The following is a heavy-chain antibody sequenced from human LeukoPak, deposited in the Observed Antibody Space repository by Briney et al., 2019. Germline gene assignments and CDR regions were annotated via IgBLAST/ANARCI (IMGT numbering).Heavy chain of an antibody. J-gene: IGHJ5*02. Sequence: GGSLRLSCAASGFTFSSYSMNWVRQAPGKGLEWVSAISGSGGSTYYADSVKGRFTISRDNSKNTLYLQMNSLRAEDMAVYYCAKDKYSPNINNWFDPWGQGTLVTVSS. CDR2: ISGSGGST. D-gene: IGHD5-18*01. CDR3: AKDKYSPNINNWFDP. CDR1: GFTFSSYS. V-gene: IGHV3-23*01.